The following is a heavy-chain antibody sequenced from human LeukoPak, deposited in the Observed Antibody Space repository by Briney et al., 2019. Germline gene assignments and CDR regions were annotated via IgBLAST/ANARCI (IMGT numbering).Heavy chain of an antibody. CDR2: IIPIFGTA. Sequence: GASVTVSCKASGGTFSSYAISWVRQAPGQGLEWMGGIIPIFGTANYAQKFQGRVTITADESTSTAYMELSSLRSEDTAVYYCASSRIAVAGTSMDVWGQGTTVTVSS. CDR1: GGTFSSYA. V-gene: IGHV1-69*13. CDR3: ASSRIAVAGTSMDV. J-gene: IGHJ6*02. D-gene: IGHD6-19*01.